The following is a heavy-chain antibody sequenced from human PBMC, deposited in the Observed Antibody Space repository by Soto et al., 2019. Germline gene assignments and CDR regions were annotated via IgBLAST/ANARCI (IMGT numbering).Heavy chain of an antibody. D-gene: IGHD2-15*01. CDR1: GYTFTSYG. CDR3: ARDRVTDCSGGSCYPDAFDI. J-gene: IGHJ3*02. V-gene: IGHV1-18*01. CDR2: ISAYNGNT. Sequence: ASVKVSCKASGYTFTSYGISWVRQAPGQGLEWMGWISAYNGNTNYAQKLQGRVTMTTDTSTSTAYMELRSLRSDDTAVYYCARDRVTDCSGGSCYPDAFDIWGQGTMVTVSS.